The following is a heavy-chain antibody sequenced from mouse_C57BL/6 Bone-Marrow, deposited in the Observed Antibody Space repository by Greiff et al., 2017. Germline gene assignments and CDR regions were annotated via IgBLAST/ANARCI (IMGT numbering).Heavy chain of an antibody. V-gene: IGHV1-82*01. D-gene: IGHD1-1*01. CDR2: IYPGDGDT. J-gene: IGHJ2*01. Sequence: QVQLKQSGPELVKPGASVKISCKASGYAFSSSWMNWVKQRPGKGLEWIGRIYPGDGDTNYNGKFKGKATLTADKSSSTAYMQLSSLTSEDSAVYFCARGGPYYGSSFDYWGQGTTLTVSS. CDR3: ARGGPYYGSSFDY. CDR1: GYAFSSSW.